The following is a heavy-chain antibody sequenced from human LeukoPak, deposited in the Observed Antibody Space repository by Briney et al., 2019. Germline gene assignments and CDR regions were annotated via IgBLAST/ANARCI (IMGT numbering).Heavy chain of an antibody. CDR2: FDPEDGET. Sequence: ASVKVPCKVSGYTLTELSMHWVRQAPGKGLEWMGGFDPEDGETIYAQKFQGRVTMTEDTSTDTAYMELSSLRSEDTAVYYCATDLGGTTNAFDIWGQGTMVTVSS. CDR3: ATDLGGTTNAFDI. J-gene: IGHJ3*02. D-gene: IGHD1-7*01. V-gene: IGHV1-24*01. CDR1: GYTLTELS.